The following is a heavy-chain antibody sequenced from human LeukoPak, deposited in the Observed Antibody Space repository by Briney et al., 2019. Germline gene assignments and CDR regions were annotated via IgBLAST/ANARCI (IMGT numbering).Heavy chain of an antibody. V-gene: IGHV3-7*01. CDR3: ARAPRPGFWSGYCEY. J-gene: IGHJ4*02. D-gene: IGHD3-3*01. Sequence: GGSLRVSCAASGFTFSSCSVNWVRQAPGKGLEWVANIKQDGSVEYYVDSVKGRFTISRDNAKNSLYLQMNSLRGEDTAVYYCARAPRPGFWSGYCEYWGQGTLVTVSS. CDR1: GFTFSSCS. CDR2: IKQDGSVE.